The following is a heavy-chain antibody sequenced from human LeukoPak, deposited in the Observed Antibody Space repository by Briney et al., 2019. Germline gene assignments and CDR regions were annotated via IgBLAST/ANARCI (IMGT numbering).Heavy chain of an antibody. J-gene: IGHJ2*01. V-gene: IGHV3-9*01. CDR2: ISWNSGSI. D-gene: IGHD6-13*01. CDR1: GFTFDDYA. CDR3: ARTYDAAAGTLYTLYFDL. Sequence: PGRSLRLSCAASGFTFDDYAMHWVRQAPGKGLEWVSGISWNSGSIGYADSVKGRFTISRDNAKNSLYLQMNSLRAEDTAVYYCARTYDAAAGTLYTLYFDLWGRGTLVTVSS.